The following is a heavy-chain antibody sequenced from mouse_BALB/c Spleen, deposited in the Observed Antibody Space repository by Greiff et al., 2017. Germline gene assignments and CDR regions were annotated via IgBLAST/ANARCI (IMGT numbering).Heavy chain of an antibody. J-gene: IGHJ3*01. CDR1: GYAFTNYL. Sequence: QVQLQQSVAELVRPGTSVRVSCKASGYAFTNYLIEWVKQRPGQGLEWIGVINPGSGGTNYNEKFKGKATLTADKSSSTAYMQLSSLTSDDSAVYFCARQLGFAYWGQGTLVTVSA. CDR2: INPGSGGT. CDR3: ARQLGFAY. D-gene: IGHD1-3*01. V-gene: IGHV1-54*01.